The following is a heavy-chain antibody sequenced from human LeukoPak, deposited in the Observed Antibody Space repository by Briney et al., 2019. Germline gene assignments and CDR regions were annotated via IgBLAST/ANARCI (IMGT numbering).Heavy chain of an antibody. D-gene: IGHD3-16*02. Sequence: SQTLSLTCAISGDSVSNNSVAWNWIRHSPSRGLEWLGRTYYRSKWYNDYAVSVKSRITINPDTSRNQFSLQLNPVTPEDTAVYYCTRQAYRRFDPWGQGTLVTVSS. CDR2: TYYRSKWYN. J-gene: IGHJ5*02. CDR3: TRQAYRRFDP. V-gene: IGHV6-1*01. CDR1: GDSVSNNSVA.